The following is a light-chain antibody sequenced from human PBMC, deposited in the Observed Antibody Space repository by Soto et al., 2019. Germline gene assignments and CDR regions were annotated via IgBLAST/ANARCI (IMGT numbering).Light chain of an antibody. CDR1: QTINSY. Sequence: DIQMTQSPSSLSASVGDRVTITCRASQTINSYLNWYQQNPGKAPKLLIYAASSLQGGVPLRFSGSGSGTDFTLTISSLQPEDFATYYCQQTFNTPYTFGQGTKLGIK. J-gene: IGKJ2*01. CDR3: QQTFNTPYT. CDR2: AAS. V-gene: IGKV1-39*01.